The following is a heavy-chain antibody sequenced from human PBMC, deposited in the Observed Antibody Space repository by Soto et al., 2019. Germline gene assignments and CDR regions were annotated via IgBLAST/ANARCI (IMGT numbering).Heavy chain of an antibody. D-gene: IGHD3-10*01. CDR3: ARGLSYFQH. Sequence: QVQLVESGGGVVQPGRSLRLSCAASGFTFSSYAMHWVRQAPGKGLEWVAVISYDGSNKYYADSVKGRFTISRDNSKNTLYLQMNSLRAEDTAVYYCARGLSYFQHWARAPWSPSPQ. V-gene: IGHV3-30-3*01. CDR1: GFTFSSYA. J-gene: IGHJ1*01. CDR2: ISYDGSNK.